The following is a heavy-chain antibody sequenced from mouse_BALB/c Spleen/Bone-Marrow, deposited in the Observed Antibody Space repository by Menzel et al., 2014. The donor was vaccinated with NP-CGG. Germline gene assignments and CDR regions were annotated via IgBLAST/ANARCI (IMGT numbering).Heavy chain of an antibody. CDR3: APLTGTFDY. D-gene: IGHD4-1*01. V-gene: IGHV14-3*02. Sequence: EVQLVESGADFVKPGASGKLSCTASGFNIKDTYMHWVKQSPEQGLEWIGRIDPANDNTQYDPKFQDKATISADTSSNKAYQELSRLTSEDTVVYCLAPLTGTFDYLGQGTTLTVSS. CDR1: GFNIKDTY. CDR2: IDPANDNT. J-gene: IGHJ2*01.